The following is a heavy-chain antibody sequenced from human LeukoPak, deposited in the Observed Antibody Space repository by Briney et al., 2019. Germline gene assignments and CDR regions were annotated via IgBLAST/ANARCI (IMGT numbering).Heavy chain of an antibody. J-gene: IGHJ4*02. V-gene: IGHV4-39*01. D-gene: IGHD2-2*01. Sequence: TSETLSLTCTVSGGSISTTGYYWGWIRQSPGKGLEWIGSRYFSGTTHYNSSLESRVTVSVDTSKNQVFLKLSSVTAADTAFYFCARHRYASSFDSWGRGILVTVS. CDR2: RYFSGTT. CDR1: GGSISTTGYY. CDR3: ARHRYASSFDS.